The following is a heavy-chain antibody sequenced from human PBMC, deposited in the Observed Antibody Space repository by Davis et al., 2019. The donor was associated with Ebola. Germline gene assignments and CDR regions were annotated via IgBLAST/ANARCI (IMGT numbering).Heavy chain of an antibody. Sequence: SETLSLTCAVSGGSLSGYYWSWIRQSPGKGLEWIGEINQYGNTYYNPSLKSRVTISVDTSKNQFSLKLSSVTAADTAVYYCARGLYPWELDYWGQGTLVTVSS. CDR3: ARGLYPWELDY. CDR2: INQYGNT. J-gene: IGHJ4*02. V-gene: IGHV4-34*01. CDR1: GGSLSGYY. D-gene: IGHD1-1*01.